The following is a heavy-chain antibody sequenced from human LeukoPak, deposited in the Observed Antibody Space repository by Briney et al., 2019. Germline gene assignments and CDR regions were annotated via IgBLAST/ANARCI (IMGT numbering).Heavy chain of an antibody. CDR1: GYTFTSCG. CDR2: ISAYNGNT. CDR3: ARGRKIVVVVGTTRTHRDYYMNV. V-gene: IGHV1-18*01. Sequence: ASVKVSCKASGYTFTSCGISGVRQAPGQGHEGMGWISAYNGNTNYAQKLHGRVTMTTDQSTSTAYMELRSLRSDDTAVYYCARGRKIVVVVGTTRTHRDYYMNVWGKGTTVTVSS. D-gene: IGHD2-15*01. J-gene: IGHJ6*03.